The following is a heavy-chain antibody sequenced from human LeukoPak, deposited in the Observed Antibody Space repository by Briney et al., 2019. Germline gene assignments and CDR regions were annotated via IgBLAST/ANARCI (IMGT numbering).Heavy chain of an antibody. CDR3: VRDFSLTRLERPFDY. Sequence: GGSLRLSCAASGSTFTSYWMTWVRQAPGRGLEWVANINRDGSEKYYVDSVKGRFTISRDNAKNSLYLQMNSLRAGDTAVYYCVRDFSLTRLERPFDYWGQGTLVTVSS. V-gene: IGHV3-7*01. CDR1: GSTFTSYW. J-gene: IGHJ4*02. D-gene: IGHD1-1*01. CDR2: INRDGSEK.